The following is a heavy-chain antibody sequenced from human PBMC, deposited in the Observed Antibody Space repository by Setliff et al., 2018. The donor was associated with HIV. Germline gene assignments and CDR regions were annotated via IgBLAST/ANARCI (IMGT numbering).Heavy chain of an antibody. CDR3: AREDHYDRFLDH. V-gene: IGHV1-2*06. Sequence: ASVKVSCKASGYTFTDYFIHWVRQAPGQGLEWMGRINPNNGGTNYAQKFHARVTMTRDTSISTAYMELTRLRSDDTAVYYCAREDHYDRFLDHWGQGTLVTVSS. D-gene: IGHD3-22*01. CDR2: INPNNGGT. J-gene: IGHJ5*02. CDR1: GYTFTDYF.